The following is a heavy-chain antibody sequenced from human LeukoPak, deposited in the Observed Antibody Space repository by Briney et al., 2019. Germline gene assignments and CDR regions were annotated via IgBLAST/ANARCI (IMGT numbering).Heavy chain of an antibody. CDR1: GFTFSSYW. V-gene: IGHV3-21*05. Sequence: GGSLRLSCAASGFTFSSYWMHWVRQAPGKGLEWVSYISGSSGYTKYADSVEGRFTISRDNAKNSLYLQVNSLRAEDTAVYYCARGTGTTAYFDYWGQGTPVTVSS. D-gene: IGHD1-1*01. CDR2: ISGSSGYT. CDR3: ARGTGTTAYFDY. J-gene: IGHJ4*02.